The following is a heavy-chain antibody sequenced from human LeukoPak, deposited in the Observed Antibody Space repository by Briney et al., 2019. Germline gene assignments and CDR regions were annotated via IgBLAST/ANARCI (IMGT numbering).Heavy chain of an antibody. CDR2: SNSDGSST. Sequence: GGSLRLSCAASGFTFSTYWMYWVRHAPGKGLVWVSRSNSDGSSTSYADSVKGRFTISRDNAKNSLYLQMNSLRAEDTAVYYCARAGFDYWGQGTLVTVSS. J-gene: IGHJ4*02. CDR1: GFTFSTYW. CDR3: ARAGFDY. V-gene: IGHV3-74*01.